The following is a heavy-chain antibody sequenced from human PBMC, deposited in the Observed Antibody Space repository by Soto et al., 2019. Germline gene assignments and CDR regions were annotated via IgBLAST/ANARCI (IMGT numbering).Heavy chain of an antibody. D-gene: IGHD2-2*02. CDR1: GGSISSGDYY. Sequence: TLSLTCTVSGGSISSGDYYWSWIRQPPGKGLEWIGFIYYSGSTYYNPSLKSRVTISVDTSKNQFSLKLSSVTAADTAVYYCARGEYCSSTTCYKGYNWLDPWGQGTLVTVSS. J-gene: IGHJ5*02. CDR2: IYYSGST. CDR3: ARGEYCSSTTCYKGYNWLDP. V-gene: IGHV4-30-4*01.